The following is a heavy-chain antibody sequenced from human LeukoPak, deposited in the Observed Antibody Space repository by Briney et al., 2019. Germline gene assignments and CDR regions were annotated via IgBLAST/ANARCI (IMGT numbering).Heavy chain of an antibody. CDR2: ISGSGGST. J-gene: IGHJ3*02. Sequence: GGSLRLSCAASGFTFSSYATSWVRQAPGKGLEWVSAISGSGGSTYYADSVKGRFTISRDNSKNTLYLQMNSLRAEDTAVYYCARDSCTSCKTPRNAFDIWGQGTMVTVSS. CDR1: GFTFSSYA. V-gene: IGHV3-23*01. CDR3: ARDSCTSCKTPRNAFDI. D-gene: IGHD2-2*01.